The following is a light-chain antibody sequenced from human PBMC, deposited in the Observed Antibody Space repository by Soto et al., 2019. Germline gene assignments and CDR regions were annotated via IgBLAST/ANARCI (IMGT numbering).Light chain of an antibody. CDR1: QTVSSSS. Sequence: DIVLTQSPGTLSLSPGGRATLSCRASQTVSSSSLAWYQQKPGQAPRLLIFGASTRAAGFPDRFSGSGSGTDFTFTISRLEPEDFAVYYCQQYGSSPRTFGKGTRWIS. CDR2: GAS. V-gene: IGKV3-20*01. CDR3: QQYGSSPRT. J-gene: IGKJ1*01.